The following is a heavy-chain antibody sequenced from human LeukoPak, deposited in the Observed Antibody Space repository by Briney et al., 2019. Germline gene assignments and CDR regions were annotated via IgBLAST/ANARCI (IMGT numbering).Heavy chain of an antibody. V-gene: IGHV1-46*01. D-gene: IGHD4-23*01. CDR2: INPSGGST. CDR1: GYTFTSYY. J-gene: IGHJ6*03. CDR3: ARAYGGNSYWLYYYYHMDV. Sequence: ASVKVSCKASGYTFTSYYMHWVRQAPGQGLEWMGIINPSGGSTSYAQKFQGRVTMTRDTSTSTVYMELSSLRSEDTAVYYCARAYGGNSYWLYYYYHMDVWGKGTTVTISS.